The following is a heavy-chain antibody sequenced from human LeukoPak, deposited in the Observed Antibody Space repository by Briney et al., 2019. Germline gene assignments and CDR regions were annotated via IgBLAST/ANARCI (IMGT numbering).Heavy chain of an antibody. V-gene: IGHV4-38-2*02. CDR3: ARGLYYYYGMDV. CDR2: IFHNGNT. J-gene: IGHJ6*02. CDR1: GYSISSDYY. Sequence: SETLSLTCTVSGYSISSDYYWGWIRQPPGKGLEWIGNIFHNGNTYYNPSLKSRVTISVDTSKNQFSLKLSSVTAADTAVYYCARGLYYYYGMDVWGQGTTVTVSS.